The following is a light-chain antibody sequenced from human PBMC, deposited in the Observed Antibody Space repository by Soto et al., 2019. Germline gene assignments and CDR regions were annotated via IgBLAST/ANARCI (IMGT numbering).Light chain of an antibody. Sequence: QSALTQPASVSGSPGQSITISCTGTNSDIGGYNYVSWYQQHPGKAPKLMVYEVTNRPSGISNRFSGSKSANTASLTISGLQAEDEAVYYCSSYTSTTTGVVFGGGTKLTVL. V-gene: IGLV2-14*03. CDR3: SSYTSTTTGVV. J-gene: IGLJ2*01. CDR2: EVT. CDR1: NSDIGGYNY.